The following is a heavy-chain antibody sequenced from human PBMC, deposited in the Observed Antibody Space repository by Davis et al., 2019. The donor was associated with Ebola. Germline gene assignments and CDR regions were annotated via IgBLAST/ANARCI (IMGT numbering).Heavy chain of an antibody. V-gene: IGHV1-69*06. CDR3: ARGGVGATTADY. CDR1: GGTFSSYA. J-gene: IGHJ4*02. D-gene: IGHD1-26*01. Sequence: SVKVSCKASGGTFSSYAISWVRQAPGQGLEWMGGIIPIFGTANYAQKFQGRVTITADKSTSTAYMELSSLRSEDTAVYYCARGGVGATTADYWGLGTLVTVSS. CDR2: IIPIFGTA.